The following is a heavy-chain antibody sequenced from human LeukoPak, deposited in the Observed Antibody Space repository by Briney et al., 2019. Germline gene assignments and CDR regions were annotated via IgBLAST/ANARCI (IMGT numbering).Heavy chain of an antibody. D-gene: IGHD6-13*01. V-gene: IGHV3-53*04. J-gene: IGHJ4*02. Sequence: GGSLRLSCAASGFTVSSNYMSWVRQAPGKGLEWVSVIYSGGSTYYADSVKGRFTISRHNSKNKPYLQMNSLRAEDTAVYYCARSIAAAGYDYWGQGTLVTVSS. CDR1: GFTVSSNY. CDR3: ARSIAAAGYDY. CDR2: IYSGGST.